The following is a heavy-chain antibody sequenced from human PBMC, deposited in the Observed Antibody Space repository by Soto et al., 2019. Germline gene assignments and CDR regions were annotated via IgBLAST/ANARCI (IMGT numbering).Heavy chain of an antibody. CDR3: VRERGWRYFNYAMDV. V-gene: IGHV4-30-4*01. CDR1: GGSISSGDYY. J-gene: IGHJ6*02. CDR2: IYFSGNT. Sequence: QVQLQESGPGLVKPSQTLSLTCSVAGGSISSGDYYWSWIRQPPGKGLEWIGFIYFSGNTYYHPSLKSRVPVSIDTSKNQFSLRLNSVTAADTAVYYCVRERGWRYFNYAMDVWGQGTTVTVSS. D-gene: IGHD6-19*01.